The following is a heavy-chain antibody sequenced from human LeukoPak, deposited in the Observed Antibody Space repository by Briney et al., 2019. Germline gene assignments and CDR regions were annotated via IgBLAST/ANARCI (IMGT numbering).Heavy chain of an antibody. D-gene: IGHD6-19*01. J-gene: IGHJ4*02. CDR2: INPNSGGT. V-gene: IGHV1-2*06. Sequence: ASVKVSCKASGYTFTGYYMHGVRQAPGQGLEWMGRINPNSGGTNYAQKFQGRVTMSRDPSISTTHIELSRLRPDDTAVYYCASAAGASSGWYGFDHWGQGTLVRVSS. CDR3: ASAAGASSGWYGFDH. CDR1: GYTFTGYY.